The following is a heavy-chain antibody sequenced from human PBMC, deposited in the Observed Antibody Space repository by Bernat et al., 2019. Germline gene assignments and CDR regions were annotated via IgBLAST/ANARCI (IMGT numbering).Heavy chain of an antibody. CDR1: GGSISSSSYY. CDR2: IYYSGST. V-gene: IGHV4-39*01. Sequence: QLQLQESGPGLVKPSETLSLTCTVSGGSISSSSYYWGWIRQPPGKGLEWIGSIYYSGSTYYNPSLKSRVTISVDTSKNQFSLKLSSVTAADTAVYYCASTQERDNWFDPWGQGTLVTVSS. CDR3: ASTQERDNWFDP. J-gene: IGHJ5*02.